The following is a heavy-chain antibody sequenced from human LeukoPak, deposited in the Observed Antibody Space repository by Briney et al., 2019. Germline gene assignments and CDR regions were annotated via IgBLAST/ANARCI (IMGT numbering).Heavy chain of an antibody. D-gene: IGHD5-18*01. J-gene: IGHJ4*02. CDR3: ARTGYNYGTPLND. Sequence: GGSLRLSCAASGFTFSSYAMSWVRQAPGKGLEWVSGITYIDGSTYYADSVKGRFTISRDNSKNTLYLQMNSLRAEDTAVYYCARTGYNYGTPLNDWGQGTLVTVSS. V-gene: IGHV3-23*01. CDR1: GFTFSSYA. CDR2: ITYIDGST.